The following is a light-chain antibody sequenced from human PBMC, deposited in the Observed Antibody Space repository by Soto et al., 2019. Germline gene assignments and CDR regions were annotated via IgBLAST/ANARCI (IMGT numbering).Light chain of an antibody. CDR3: QQYNSYSYT. CDR2: DAS. J-gene: IGKJ2*01. CDR1: QSISSW. V-gene: IGKV1-5*01. Sequence: DIQMTQSPSTLSASVGDRVTITCRASQSISSWLAWYQQKPGKAPKLLIYDASSLESGVPSRFSGSGYGTEFTLTINSLQPDDFATYYCQQYNSYSYTVGQGTKMEIK.